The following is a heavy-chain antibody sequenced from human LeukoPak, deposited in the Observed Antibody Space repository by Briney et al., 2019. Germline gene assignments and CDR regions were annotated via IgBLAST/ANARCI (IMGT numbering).Heavy chain of an antibody. D-gene: IGHD3-16*01. CDR3: AKDIGGSGAY. J-gene: IGHJ4*02. CDR1: GFTFRSYA. Sequence: PGGSPRLSCAASGFTFRSYAMSWVRQAPGKGLEWVSAVGGSGGDTYYADSVQGRFTISRDNSKNTVYLQTNSLRAEDTAIYYCAKDIGGSGAYWGQGTLVTVSS. CDR2: VGGSGGDT. V-gene: IGHV3-23*01.